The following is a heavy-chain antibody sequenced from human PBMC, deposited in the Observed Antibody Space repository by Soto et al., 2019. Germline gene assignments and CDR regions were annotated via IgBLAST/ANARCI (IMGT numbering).Heavy chain of an antibody. V-gene: IGHV4-30-2*01. CDR1: GGSINSGGYS. D-gene: IGHD2-2*02. Sequence: QLQLQESGSGLVKPSQTLSLTCAVSGGSINSGGYSWSWIRQPPGKGLEWIGYIYHSGSTYYNPSLKRRVTMSVDRSKNQFSLKLSSVTAADTAVYYCARSVLVPAAINWFDPWGQGTLVTVSS. CDR2: IYHSGST. J-gene: IGHJ5*02. CDR3: ARSVLVPAAINWFDP.